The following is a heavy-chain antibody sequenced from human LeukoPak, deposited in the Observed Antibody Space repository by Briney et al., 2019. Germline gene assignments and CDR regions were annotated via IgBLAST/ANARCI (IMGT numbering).Heavy chain of an antibody. D-gene: IGHD6-13*01. J-gene: IGHJ4*02. CDR1: GGSISSYY. Sequence: PSETLSLTCTVSGGSISSYYWSWIRQPPGKGLEWIGYLFHSGTPRYNPSLKSRVTISADMSKNQFFLTLNSTTAADTAVYFCARRRGWKQQLVYFDYWGQGTLATVSS. V-gene: IGHV4-59*08. CDR2: LFHSGTP. CDR3: ARRRGWKQQLVYFDY.